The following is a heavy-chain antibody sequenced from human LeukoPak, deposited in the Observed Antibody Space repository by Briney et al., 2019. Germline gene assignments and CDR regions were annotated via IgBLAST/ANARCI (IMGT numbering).Heavy chain of an antibody. D-gene: IGHD6-19*01. J-gene: IGHJ5*02. CDR2: INPSGGST. V-gene: IGHV1-46*01. Sequence: ASVKVSCKASRYTFTSYYMHWVRQAPGQGLEWMGIINPSGGSTSYAQKFQGRVTMTRDTSTSTVYVELSSLRSEDTAVYYCARDGVGGSGRYRSNWFDPWGQGTLVTVSS. CDR3: ARDGVGGSGRYRSNWFDP. CDR1: RYTFTSYY.